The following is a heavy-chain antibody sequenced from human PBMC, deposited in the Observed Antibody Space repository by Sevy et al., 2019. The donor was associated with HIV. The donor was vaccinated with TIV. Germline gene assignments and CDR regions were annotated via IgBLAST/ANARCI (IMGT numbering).Heavy chain of an antibody. D-gene: IGHD1-26*01. V-gene: IGHV4-38-2*02. Sequence: SETLSLTCAVSGYSISSGYYWGWIRQPPGKGLEWIGNIYHTGTTYYNPSLKSRVTLSVDTSKNQFSLRLSSVTAADTAVYYCAREVGATWDYWGQGTLVTVSS. CDR3: AREVGATWDY. CDR1: GYSISSGYY. CDR2: IYHTGTT. J-gene: IGHJ4*02.